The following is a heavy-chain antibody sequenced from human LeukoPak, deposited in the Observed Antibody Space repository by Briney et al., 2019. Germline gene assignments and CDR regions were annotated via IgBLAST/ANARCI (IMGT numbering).Heavy chain of an antibody. CDR3: ARDGGYTSGWFD. CDR1: GGSISSYY. V-gene: IGHV4-59*01. Sequence: LETLSLTCTVSGGSISSYYWSWIRQPPGKGLEWIGYIYYSGSTNYNPSLKSRVTISPDTSKNQFSLKLSSVTAADTAVYYCARDGGYTSGWFDWGQGTLVTVSS. J-gene: IGHJ4*02. CDR2: IYYSGST. D-gene: IGHD6-19*01.